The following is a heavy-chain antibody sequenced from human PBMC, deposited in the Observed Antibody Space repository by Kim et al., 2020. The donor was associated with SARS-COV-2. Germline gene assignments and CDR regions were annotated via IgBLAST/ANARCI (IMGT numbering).Heavy chain of an antibody. D-gene: IGHD2-21*02. CDR1: GYSFTNYW. V-gene: IGHV5-51*01. CDR2: IYPGDSST. J-gene: IGHJ4*02. Sequence: GESLKISCKASGYSFTNYWIGWVRQMPGKGLEWMGIIYPGDSSTRHSPSFQGQVTISADNSITTAYLQWSSLKASDTAMYYCARHPAYCGGDCFHMGPIDYWGQGTLVAVSS. CDR3: ARHPAYCGGDCFHMGPIDY.